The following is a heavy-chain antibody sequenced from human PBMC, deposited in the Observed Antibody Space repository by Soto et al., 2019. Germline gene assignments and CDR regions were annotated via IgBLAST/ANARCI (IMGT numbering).Heavy chain of an antibody. J-gene: IGHJ6*03. V-gene: IGHV3-21*01. CDR3: AGVSYLWDCLSRDYYYYMDV. CDR2: ISSSSSYI. D-gene: IGHD3-16*01. CDR1: GFTFSSYS. Sequence: EVQLVESGGGLVKPGGSLRLSCAASGFTFSSYSMNWVRQAPGKGLEWVSSISSSSSYIYYADSVKGRFTISRDNAKNSLYLQMNSLRAEETAVYYCAGVSYLWDCLSRDYYYYMDVWGKRTTVTVSS.